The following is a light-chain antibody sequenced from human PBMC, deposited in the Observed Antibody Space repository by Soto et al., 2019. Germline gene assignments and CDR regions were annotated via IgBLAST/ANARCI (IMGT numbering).Light chain of an antibody. CDR2: SSA. CDR1: SSNIGRNA. V-gene: IGLV1-44*01. J-gene: IGLJ3*02. CDR3: AAWDDSLNAWA. Sequence: QAVLTQPPSASGTPGQRVTISCSGSSSNIGRNAVKWYRQLPGTAPKLLSGSSAQRPSGVPDRFSGSQSGTSASLAISGLQSEDEADYICAAWDDSLNAWAFGGGTQLTVL.